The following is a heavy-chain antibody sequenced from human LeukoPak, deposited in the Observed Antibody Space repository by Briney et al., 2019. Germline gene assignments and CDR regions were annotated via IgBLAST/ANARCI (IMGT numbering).Heavy chain of an antibody. J-gene: IGHJ4*02. Sequence: GESLKISCKGSGNSFTSYWIGWVRQMPGKGLEWMGMIYPDDSDTRYSPTFKAQFTISADKSISTAYLQWSSLKASDTAIYYCARTSGLVGARTGWDYFDYWGQGTLVTVSS. V-gene: IGHV5-51*01. D-gene: IGHD1-26*01. CDR2: IYPDDSDT. CDR3: ARTSGLVGARTGWDYFDY. CDR1: GNSFTSYW.